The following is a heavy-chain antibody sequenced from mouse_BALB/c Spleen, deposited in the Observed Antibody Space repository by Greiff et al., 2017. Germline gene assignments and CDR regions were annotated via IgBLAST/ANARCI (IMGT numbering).Heavy chain of an antibody. Sequence: EVQLQQSGAELVKPGASVKLSCTASGFNIKDTYMHWVKQRPEQGLEWIGRIDPANGNTKYDPKFQGKATITADTSSNTAYLQLSSLTSEDTAVYCCASGGVRGAMDDWGQGTSVTVSS. D-gene: IGHD2-14*01. J-gene: IGHJ4*01. V-gene: IGHV14-3*02. CDR3: ASGGVRGAMDD. CDR1: GFNIKDTY. CDR2: IDPANGNT.